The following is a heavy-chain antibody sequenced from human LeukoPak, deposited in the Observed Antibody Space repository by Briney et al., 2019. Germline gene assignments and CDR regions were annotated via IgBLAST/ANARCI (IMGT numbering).Heavy chain of an antibody. CDR3: ARSYYGSGTSYGMDV. V-gene: IGHV3-7*01. CDR2: INQEGSEK. D-gene: IGHD3-10*01. CDR1: GFTLSRHW. J-gene: IGHJ6*02. Sequence: PGGSLRLSCAVSGFTLSRHWRSWVRQAPGKGLEWLAHINQEGSEKYYVDSVDGGFTISRDNDNNSLYLQMNRLRAEDTAVYYCARSYYGSGTSYGMDVWGQGTTVTVSS.